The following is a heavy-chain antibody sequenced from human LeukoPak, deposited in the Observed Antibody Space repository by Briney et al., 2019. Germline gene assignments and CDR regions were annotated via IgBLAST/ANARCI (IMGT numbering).Heavy chain of an antibody. CDR1: GGSISSYY. J-gene: IGHJ4*02. V-gene: IGHV4-59*01. Sequence: SETLSLTCTVSGGSISSYYWSWIRQPPGKGLEWIGYIYYSGSTNYNPSLKSRVTISVDTSKNQFSLKLSSLTAADTAVYYCARASSGYYYFDYWGQGTLVTVSS. CDR3: ARASSGYYYFDY. D-gene: IGHD3-22*01. CDR2: IYYSGST.